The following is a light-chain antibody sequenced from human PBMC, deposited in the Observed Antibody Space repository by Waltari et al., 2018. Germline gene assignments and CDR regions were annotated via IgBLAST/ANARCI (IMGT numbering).Light chain of an antibody. V-gene: IGLV1-44*01. Sequence: QSVLTQPPSASGTPGQRLTISCSGCTFHIGGNLLTWYQQLPGTAPKLLRYFEDQRPSGVPDRFSGSKSGTSASLVIRGLQSDDEGSYYCAAWDDRLNGYVFGPGTKVTVL. CDR2: FED. CDR3: AAWDDRLNGYV. J-gene: IGLJ1*01. CDR1: TFHIGGNL.